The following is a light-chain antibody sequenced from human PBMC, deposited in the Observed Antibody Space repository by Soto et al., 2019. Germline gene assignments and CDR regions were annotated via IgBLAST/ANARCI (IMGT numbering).Light chain of an antibody. CDR1: SSNIGAGYD. V-gene: IGLV1-40*01. J-gene: IGLJ6*01. Sequence: QSVLTQPPSVSRAPGQRVTISCTGSSSNIGAGYDVHWYQQLPGTAPKLLIYGNSNRPSGVPDRFSGSKSGTSASLAITGLQAEDEADYYCQSYDSSLSGFVFGSGTQLTVL. CDR2: GNS. CDR3: QSYDSSLSGFV.